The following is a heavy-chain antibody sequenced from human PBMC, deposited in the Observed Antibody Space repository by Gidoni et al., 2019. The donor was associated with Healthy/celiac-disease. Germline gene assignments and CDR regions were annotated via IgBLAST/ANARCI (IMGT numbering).Heavy chain of an antibody. D-gene: IGHD1-26*01. V-gene: IGHV1-3*01. J-gene: IGHJ5*02. CDR3: AREAGGLQGVGNWFDP. CDR2: INAGNGNT. CDR1: GYTFTSYA. Sequence: QVQLVQSGAEVKKPGASVKVSCKASGYTFTSYAMHWVRQAPGQRLEWMGWINAGNGNTKYSQKFQGRVTITRDTSASTAYMELSSLRSEDTAVYYCAREAGGLQGVGNWFDPWGQGTLVTVSS.